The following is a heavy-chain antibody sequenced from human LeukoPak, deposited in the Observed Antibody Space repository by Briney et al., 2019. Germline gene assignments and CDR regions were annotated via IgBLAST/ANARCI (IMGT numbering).Heavy chain of an antibody. V-gene: IGHV4-30-4*01. CDR3: ATYSGYDPPRFDS. J-gene: IGHJ4*02. CDR1: GGSISRADYY. CDR2: IYYIGST. D-gene: IGHD5-12*01. Sequence: SETLSLTCTVSGGSISRADYYWSWIRQPPRKGLEWIGYIYYIGSTYYNPSLKSRVIISVDTSKNQFSLKLNSVTAADTAVYYCATYSGYDPPRFDSWGQGTLVTVSS.